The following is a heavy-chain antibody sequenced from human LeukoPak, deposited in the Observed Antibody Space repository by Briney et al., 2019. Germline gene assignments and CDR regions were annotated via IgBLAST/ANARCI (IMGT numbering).Heavy chain of an antibody. D-gene: IGHD1-26*01. CDR2: VYYSGGT. V-gene: IGHV4-59*01. CDR1: GGSISTYY. J-gene: IGHJ6*03. CDR3: ARENTGSYYYYYMDV. Sequence: SETLSLTCNVSGGSISTYYWSWIRRPPGKGLEWIGYVYYSGGTNYNPSLKSRVTISVDTSKNQFSLNLSSVTAADTAVYYCARENTGSYYYYYMDVWGKGTTVTVSS.